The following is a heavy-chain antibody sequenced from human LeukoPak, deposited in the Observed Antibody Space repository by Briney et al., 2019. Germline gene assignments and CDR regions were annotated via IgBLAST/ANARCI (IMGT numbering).Heavy chain of an antibody. CDR2: IYYSGST. V-gene: IGHV4-4*02. CDR1: GGSISSSNW. D-gene: IGHD6-13*01. CDR3: ARDRGLAAAGSGHAFDI. Sequence: SGTLSLTCAVSGGSISSSNWWSWVRQPPGKGLEWIGYIYYSGSTNYNPSLKSRVTISVDRSKNQFSLKLSSVTAADTAVYYCARDRGLAAAGSGHAFDIWGQGTMVTVSS. J-gene: IGHJ3*02.